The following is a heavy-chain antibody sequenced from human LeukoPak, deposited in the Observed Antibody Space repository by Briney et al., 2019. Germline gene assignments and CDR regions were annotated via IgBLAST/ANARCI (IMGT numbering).Heavy chain of an antibody. V-gene: IGHV3-15*07. J-gene: IGHJ4*02. D-gene: IGHD3-3*02. CDR2: IKTNAEGGTL. CDR3: TTGIDDEGGY. Sequence: GGSLRLSCAASGLTFSSHWMHWVRQAPGKGLEWVGRIKTNAEGGTLDYTAPVKGIFTISRDDSKNTLYLQMDSLEVEATGMSYCTTGIDDEGGYWGQGTLVTVSS. CDR1: GLTFSSHW.